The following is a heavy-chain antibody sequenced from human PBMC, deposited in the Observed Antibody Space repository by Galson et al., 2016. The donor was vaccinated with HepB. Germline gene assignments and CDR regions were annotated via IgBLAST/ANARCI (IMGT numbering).Heavy chain of an antibody. Sequence: SLRLSCAASGFTFSDYGMAWVRQAPGRGLEWVATMAGVGGNTHYPDSVKGRFTISRDNSKNTRSLQMNSLRAEDTALYYCARDVGGIMFDYWGQGTLVTVSS. CDR1: GFTFSDYG. V-gene: IGHV3-23*01. CDR3: ARDVGGIMFDY. D-gene: IGHD3-16*02. J-gene: IGHJ4*02. CDR2: MAGVGGNT.